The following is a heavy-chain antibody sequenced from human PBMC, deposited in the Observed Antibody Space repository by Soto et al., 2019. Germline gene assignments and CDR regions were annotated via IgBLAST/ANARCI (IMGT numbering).Heavy chain of an antibody. V-gene: IGHV4-30-2*01. CDR3: AREAAATTRYFDY. CDR1: GGSISSGGYS. CDR2: IYHSGST. D-gene: IGHD6-25*01. Sequence: QLQLQESGSGLVKPSQTLSLTCAVSGGSISSGGYSWSWIRQPPGKGLEWIGYIYHSGSTYYNPSLKCLVTMSVDRAKNQFSLKLSSVTAADTAVYYLAREAAATTRYFDYLGQGTLVTVSS. J-gene: IGHJ4*02.